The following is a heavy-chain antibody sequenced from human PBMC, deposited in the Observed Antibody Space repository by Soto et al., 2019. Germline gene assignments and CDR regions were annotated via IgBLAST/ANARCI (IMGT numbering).Heavy chain of an antibody. CDR3: AKLWFGDGSWFDP. CDR1: GGTFSSYA. Sequence: ASVKVSCQVSGGTFSSYAISWVRQAPGQGLEWMGWISAYNGNTNYAQKLQGRVTMTTDTSTSTAYMELRSLRSDDTAVYYCAKLWFGDGSWFDPWGRGTLVTVSS. J-gene: IGHJ5*02. V-gene: IGHV1-18*01. D-gene: IGHD3-10*01. CDR2: ISAYNGNT.